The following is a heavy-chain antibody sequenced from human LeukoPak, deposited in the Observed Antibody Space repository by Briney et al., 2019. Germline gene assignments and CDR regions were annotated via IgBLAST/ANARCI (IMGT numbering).Heavy chain of an antibody. V-gene: IGHV4-39*01. Sequence: SETLSLTCTASGGSIDSSSYYWGWIRQPPGKGLEWIGSIYYSGSTYYSPSLKSRVTMSVDTSKNQFSLKLSSVTAADTAAYYCARRGYSGYFDYWGQGTLVTVSS. CDR1: GGSIDSSSYY. J-gene: IGHJ4*02. CDR2: IYYSGST. D-gene: IGHD5-12*01. CDR3: ARRGYSGYFDY.